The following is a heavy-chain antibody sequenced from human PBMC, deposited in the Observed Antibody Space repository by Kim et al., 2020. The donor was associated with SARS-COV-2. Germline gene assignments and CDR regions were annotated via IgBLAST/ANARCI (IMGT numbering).Heavy chain of an antibody. Sequence: GGSLRLSCAASGFTFDDYAMHWVRQAPGKGLEWVSGISWNSGSIGYADSVKGRFTISRDNAKNSLYLQMNSLRAEDTALYYCAKPQTQAVAGSFAYFDYWGQGTLVTVSS. D-gene: IGHD6-19*01. J-gene: IGHJ4*02. CDR2: ISWNSGSI. CDR3: AKPQTQAVAGSFAYFDY. CDR1: GFTFDDYA. V-gene: IGHV3-9*01.